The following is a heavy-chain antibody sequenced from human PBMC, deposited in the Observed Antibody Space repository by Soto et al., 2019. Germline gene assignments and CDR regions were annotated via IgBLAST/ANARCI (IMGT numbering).Heavy chain of an antibody. D-gene: IGHD3-22*01. Sequence: LRLSCAASGFTFSSYGVHWVRQAPGKGLEWVASVSYDGSNKHYADSVKGRFTISRDNSRNTLDLQMNSLRAEYTAVYYCAKDTYYYDRSGYYTYDHWGQGTQVTVSS. CDR3: AKDTYYYDRSGYYTYDH. V-gene: IGHV3-30*18. CDR2: VSYDGSNK. CDR1: GFTFSSYG. J-gene: IGHJ4*02.